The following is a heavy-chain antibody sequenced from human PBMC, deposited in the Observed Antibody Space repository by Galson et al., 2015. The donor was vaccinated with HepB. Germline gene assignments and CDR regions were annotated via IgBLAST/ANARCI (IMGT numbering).Heavy chain of an antibody. J-gene: IGHJ6*02. D-gene: IGHD3-3*01. CDR1: GFTFNRYA. CDR2: ISSDGSNK. V-gene: IGHV3-30-3*01. Sequence: SLRLSCAASGFTFNRYAMHWVRQAPGKGLEWVAVISSDGSNKYYADSVKGRFTISRDNSKNTLYLQMHSLRADDTAVYYCARELRFLERSLFPGVGGMDVWGQGTTVTVSS. CDR3: ARELRFLERSLFPGVGGMDV.